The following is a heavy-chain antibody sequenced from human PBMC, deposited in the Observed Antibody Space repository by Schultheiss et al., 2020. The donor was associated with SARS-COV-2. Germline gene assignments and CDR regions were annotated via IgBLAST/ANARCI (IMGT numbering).Heavy chain of an antibody. Sequence: GGSLRLSCAASGFTFSTYWMHWVRQAPGKGLVWVSRIHNDGSSTTYADSVKGRFTISRDNAKNTLYLQMNSLRAEDTAVYYCAREGRDCSGGSCYSPLGGYCQHWGQGALVTVSS. CDR1: GFTFSTYW. J-gene: IGHJ1*01. V-gene: IGHV3-74*01. CDR3: AREGRDCSGGSCYSPLGGYCQH. D-gene: IGHD2-15*01. CDR2: IHNDGSST.